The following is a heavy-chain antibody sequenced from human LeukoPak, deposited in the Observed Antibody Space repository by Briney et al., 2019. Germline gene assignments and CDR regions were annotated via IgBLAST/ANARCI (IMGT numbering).Heavy chain of an antibody. Sequence: PGRSLRLSCAASGFTFSSYGMHWARQAPGKGLEWVAVISYDGSNKYYADSVKGRFTISRDNSKNTLYLQMNSLRAEDTAVYYCAKERVGAPDYWGQGTLVTVSS. CDR2: ISYDGSNK. V-gene: IGHV3-30*18. CDR1: GFTFSSYG. CDR3: AKERVGAPDY. J-gene: IGHJ4*02. D-gene: IGHD1-26*01.